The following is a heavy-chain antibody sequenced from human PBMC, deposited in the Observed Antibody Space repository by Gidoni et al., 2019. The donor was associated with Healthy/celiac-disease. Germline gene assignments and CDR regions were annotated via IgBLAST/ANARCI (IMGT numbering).Heavy chain of an antibody. CDR3: ARRGGLPFDD. J-gene: IGHJ4*02. CDR2: INHSGST. V-gene: IGHV4-34*01. D-gene: IGHD3-16*01. Sequence: QVHLQQWGAGLLTPSETLSLTSAVSGGSVSGYYWSWIRQPPGKVLEWIGEINHSGSTNYNPSLKSRVTISVDTSKNQFSLKLSSVTAADTAVYYCARRGGLPFDDWGQGTLVTVSS. CDR1: GGSVSGYY.